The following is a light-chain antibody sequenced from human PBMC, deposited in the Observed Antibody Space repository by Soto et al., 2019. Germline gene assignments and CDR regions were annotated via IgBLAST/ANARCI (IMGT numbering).Light chain of an antibody. J-gene: IGKJ4*01. Sequence: DIQMTQSPSTLSASVGERVTITCRASKSITTWLAWYQQKPGKAPNLLIYKASSLEGGGPSRFNGSGSGTEFNITISSLQPDDFATYYCEQYNTYPLTFGVGTTMEIK. CDR1: KSITTW. CDR2: KAS. CDR3: EQYNTYPLT. V-gene: IGKV1-5*03.